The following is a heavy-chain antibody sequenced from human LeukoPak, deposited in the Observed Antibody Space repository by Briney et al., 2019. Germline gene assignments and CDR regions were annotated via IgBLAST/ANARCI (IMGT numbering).Heavy chain of an antibody. CDR2: IYYSGST. J-gene: IGHJ4*02. D-gene: IGHD1-26*01. Sequence: PSETLSLTCTVSGGSISSSSYYWGWIRQPPGKGLEWIGNIYYSGSTYYNPSLNSRVTISVDTSKNQFSLKLSSVTAADTAVYYCARDGRFPPEVLPRYFDYWGQGTLVTVSS. CDR1: GGSISSSSYY. CDR3: ARDGRFPPEVLPRYFDY. V-gene: IGHV4-39*07.